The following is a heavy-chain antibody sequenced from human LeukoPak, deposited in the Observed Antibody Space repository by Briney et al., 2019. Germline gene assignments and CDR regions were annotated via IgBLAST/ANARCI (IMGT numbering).Heavy chain of an antibody. CDR1: GFTFDDYA. CDR3: AKDLYSYGPPDWYFDL. V-gene: IGHV3-9*01. D-gene: IGHD5-18*01. Sequence: GGSLRLSCAASGFTFDDYAMHWVRQAPGKGLEWVSGISWNSGSIGYADSVKGRFTISRDNAKNSLYLQMNSLRAEDTALYYCAKDLYSYGPPDWYFDLWGRGTLVTVSS. J-gene: IGHJ2*01. CDR2: ISWNSGSI.